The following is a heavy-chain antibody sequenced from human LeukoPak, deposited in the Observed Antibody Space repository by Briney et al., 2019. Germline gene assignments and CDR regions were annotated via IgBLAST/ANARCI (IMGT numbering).Heavy chain of an antibody. J-gene: IGHJ4*02. D-gene: IGHD3-10*01. CDR2: ISSSSSTI. V-gene: IGHV3-48*01. CDR1: GFTFSSYS. CDR3: ARGGKGSSRYYFDY. Sequence: GSLRLSCAASGFTFSSYSMNWVRQAPGKGLEWVSYISSSSSTIYYADTVKGQFTISRDNAKNSLYLQMNSLRAEDTAVYYCARGGKGSSRYYFDYWGQGTLVAVSS.